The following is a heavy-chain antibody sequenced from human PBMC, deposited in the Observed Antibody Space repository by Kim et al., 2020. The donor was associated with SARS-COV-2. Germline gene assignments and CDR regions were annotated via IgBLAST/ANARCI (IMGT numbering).Heavy chain of an antibody. CDR3: ARVLRDVGDYYYYYMDV. Sequence: ASVKVSCKASGYTFTSYDINWVRQATGQGLEWMGWMNPNSGNTGYAQKFQGRVTMTRNTSISTAYMELSSLRSEDTAVYYCARVLRDVGDYYYYYMDVWGKGTTVTVSS. V-gene: IGHV1-8*01. CDR1: GYTFTSYD. J-gene: IGHJ6*03. D-gene: IGHD3-16*01. CDR2: MNPNSGNT.